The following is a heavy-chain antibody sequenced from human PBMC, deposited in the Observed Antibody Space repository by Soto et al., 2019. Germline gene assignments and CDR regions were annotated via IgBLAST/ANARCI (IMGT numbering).Heavy chain of an antibody. Sequence: QVQLVQSGAEVKKPGASVKVSCKVSGYTLTELSMHWVRQAPGKGLEWMGGFDPEDGETIYAQKFQGRVTMTEDTSTDTAYMELSSLRSEDTAVYYCATMREIAAACNYYYYGMDVWGQGTTVTVSS. V-gene: IGHV1-24*01. CDR3: ATMREIAAACNYYYYGMDV. J-gene: IGHJ6*02. CDR1: GYTLTELS. CDR2: FDPEDGET. D-gene: IGHD6-13*01.